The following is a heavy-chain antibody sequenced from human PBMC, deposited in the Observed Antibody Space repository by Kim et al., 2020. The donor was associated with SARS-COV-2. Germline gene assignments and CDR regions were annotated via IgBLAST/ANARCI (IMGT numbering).Heavy chain of an antibody. J-gene: IGHJ4*02. Sequence: GGSLRLSCAASGFTFRSYRMNWVRQAPGKGLEWVSSISSSSYIYYADSVKGRFTISRDNAKNSLYLQMNSLRAEDTAVYFCARGASHVYSGYDSGSSYSDSWGQGTLVTVSS. CDR1: GFTFRSYR. D-gene: IGHD5-12*01. CDR2: ISSSSYI. CDR3: ARGASHVYSGYDSGSSYSDS. V-gene: IGHV3-21*01.